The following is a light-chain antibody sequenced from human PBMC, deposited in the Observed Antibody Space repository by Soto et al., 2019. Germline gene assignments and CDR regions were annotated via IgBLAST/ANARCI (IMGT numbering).Light chain of an antibody. Sequence: QSVLTQPPSVSGAPGQRVTISCTGSSSNIGAGYDVHWYQRFPGTAPKLLIYANNNRPSGDPDRFSGSKSGTSASLAITGLQVEDEADYYCQSYDSRLSGYVVFGGGTKLTVL. CDR1: SSNIGAGYD. CDR2: ANN. CDR3: QSYDSRLSGYVV. V-gene: IGLV1-40*01. J-gene: IGLJ2*01.